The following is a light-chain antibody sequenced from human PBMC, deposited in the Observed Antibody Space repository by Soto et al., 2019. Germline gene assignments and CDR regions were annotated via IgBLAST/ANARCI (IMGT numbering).Light chain of an antibody. CDR1: SKDIDGYNY. Sequence: QSVLTQPASVSGSTGEWITISCTGTSKDIDGYNYVSWYQQHPGKAPKLMIYDVSNRPSGVSNRFSGSKSGNTASLTIFGFQAEDEADYYCSSYTSSSTPYVFGTGTKVTVL. CDR3: SSYTSSSTPYV. CDR2: DVS. J-gene: IGLJ1*01. V-gene: IGLV2-14*01.